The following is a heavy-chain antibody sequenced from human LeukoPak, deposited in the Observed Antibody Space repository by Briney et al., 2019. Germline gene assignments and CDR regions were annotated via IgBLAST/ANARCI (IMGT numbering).Heavy chain of an antibody. CDR3: TRGQTTYYDY. Sequence: GTSLRLSCAASGFIFTTYGFHWVRQAPGKGPEWVAVIWSDGSHKFYTDSVKGRFTISRDNSENTLYLQMSSLRVEDTAVYYCTRGQTTYYDYWGQGTLVTVSS. CDR2: IWSDGSHK. V-gene: IGHV3-33*08. D-gene: IGHD1-7*01. J-gene: IGHJ4*02. CDR1: GFIFTTYG.